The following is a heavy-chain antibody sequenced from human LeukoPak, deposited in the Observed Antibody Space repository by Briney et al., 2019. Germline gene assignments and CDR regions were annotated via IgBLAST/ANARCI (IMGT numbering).Heavy chain of an antibody. J-gene: IGHJ3*02. CDR1: GGSISSYY. Sequence: KPSETLSLTCAVSGGSISSYYWSWIRQPPGKGLEWIGFIYISGSTNYNPSLKSRVTISLDTSKNQFSLRLSSVTAADTAVYYCGRISQVEVRAFDIWGQGIMVTVSS. D-gene: IGHD1-1*01. CDR3: GRISQVEVRAFDI. V-gene: IGHV4-59*01. CDR2: IYISGST.